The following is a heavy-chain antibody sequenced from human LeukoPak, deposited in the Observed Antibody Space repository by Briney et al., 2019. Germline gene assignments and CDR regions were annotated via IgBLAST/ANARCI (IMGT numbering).Heavy chain of an antibody. CDR2: IYYSGST. J-gene: IGHJ5*02. V-gene: IGHV4-30-4*08. D-gene: IGHD3-10*01. CDR1: GGSISSGDYY. CDR3: AREVLGWRFDP. Sequence: SQTLSLTCTVSGGSISSGDYYWSWIRQPPGKGLEWIGYIYYSGSTYYNPSLKSRVTISVDTSKNQFSLNLSSVTAADTAVYYCAREVLGWRFDPWGQGTLVTVSS.